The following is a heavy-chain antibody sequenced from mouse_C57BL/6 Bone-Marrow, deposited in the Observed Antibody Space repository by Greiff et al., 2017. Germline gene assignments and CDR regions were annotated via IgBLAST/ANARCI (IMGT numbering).Heavy chain of an antibody. J-gene: IGHJ3*01. CDR2: INPSTGGT. Sequence: VQLKQSGPELVKPGASVKISCKASGYSFTGYYMNWVKQSPEKSLEWIGEINPSTGGTTYNQKFKAKATLTVDKSSSTAYMQLKSLTSEDSAVYYCARGDYYGSSYAWFAYWGQGTLVTVSA. D-gene: IGHD1-1*01. CDR3: ARGDYYGSSYAWFAY. V-gene: IGHV1-42*01. CDR1: GYSFTGYY.